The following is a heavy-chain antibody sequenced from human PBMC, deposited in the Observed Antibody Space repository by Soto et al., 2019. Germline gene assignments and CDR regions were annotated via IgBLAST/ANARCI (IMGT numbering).Heavy chain of an antibody. CDR2: ISSSSSYI. V-gene: IGHV3-21*01. CDR3: ARGPTRAYYDFWSGYYPYYFDY. CDR1: GFTFSSYS. J-gene: IGHJ4*02. Sequence: PGGSLRLSCAASGFTFSSYSMNWVRQAPGKGLEWVSSISSSSSYIYYADSVKGRFTISRDNAKSSLYLQMNSLRAEDTAVYYCARGPTRAYYDFWSGYYPYYFDYWGQGTLVTVSS. D-gene: IGHD3-3*01.